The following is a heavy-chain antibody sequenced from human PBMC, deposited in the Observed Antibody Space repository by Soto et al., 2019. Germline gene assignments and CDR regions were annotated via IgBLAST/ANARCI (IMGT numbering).Heavy chain of an antibody. CDR3: ARGITMVRGGSYYRMDV. CDR2: IIPIFGTA. J-gene: IGHJ6*02. V-gene: IGHV1-69*12. Sequence: QVQLVQSGAEVKKPGSSVKVSCKASGGTFSSYAISWVRQAPGQGLEWMGGIIPIFGTANYAQKFQGRVTITADESXCXXYLELSSLRCVGTVVYYCARGITMVRGGSYYRMDVWGQGTTVTVSS. D-gene: IGHD3-10*01. CDR1: GGTFSSYA.